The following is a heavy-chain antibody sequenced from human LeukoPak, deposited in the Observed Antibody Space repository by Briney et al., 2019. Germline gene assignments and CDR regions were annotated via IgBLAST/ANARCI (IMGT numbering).Heavy chain of an antibody. CDR2: IYYGGST. J-gene: IGHJ4*02. D-gene: IGHD1-26*01. Sequence: SETLSLTCTVSGGSISSGGYYWSWIRQHPGKGLEWIGYIYYGGSTYYNPSLKSRVTISVDTSKNQFSLKLSSVTAADTAVYYCARDSGSAGLDYWGQGTLVTVSS. V-gene: IGHV4-31*03. CDR1: GGSISSGGYY. CDR3: ARDSGSAGLDY.